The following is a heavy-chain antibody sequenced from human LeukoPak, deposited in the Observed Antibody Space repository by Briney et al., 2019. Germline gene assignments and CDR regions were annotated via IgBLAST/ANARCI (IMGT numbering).Heavy chain of an antibody. CDR1: GYSFTSYW. CDR3: ARLDCSGGSCYPFDY. D-gene: IGHD2-15*01. CDR2: IYPGDSDT. J-gene: IGHJ4*02. V-gene: IGHV5-51*01. Sequence: GESLKISCKGSGYSFTSYWIGWVRQMPGKGPEWMGIIYPGDSDTRYSPSFQGQVTISADKSISTAYLQWSSLKASDTAMYYCARLDCSGGSCYPFDYWGQGTLVTVSS.